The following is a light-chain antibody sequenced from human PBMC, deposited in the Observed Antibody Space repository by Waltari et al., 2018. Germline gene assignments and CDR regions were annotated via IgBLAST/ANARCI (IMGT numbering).Light chain of an antibody. Sequence: DIVVTQSPLSLPVTPGEPASISCRSSQSLLHSKGNNYLDWYLQKPGQSPQLLIYLGSNRASGVPDRFSGSGSGTDFTLKISRVEAEDVGVYYCMQSLQALWTFGQGTKVEIK. J-gene: IGKJ1*01. CDR1: QSLLHSKGNNY. CDR2: LGS. CDR3: MQSLQALWT. V-gene: IGKV2-28*01.